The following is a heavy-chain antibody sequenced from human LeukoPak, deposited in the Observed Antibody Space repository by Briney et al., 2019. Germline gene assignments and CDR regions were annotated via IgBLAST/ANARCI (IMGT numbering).Heavy chain of an antibody. CDR2: ISSSSDYI. D-gene: IGHD4/OR15-4a*01. CDR3: VRIPNSANFPNWFDP. V-gene: IGHV3-21*01. CDR1: GFTFSSST. J-gene: IGHJ5*02. Sequence: PGESLRLSCAASGFTFSSSTMNWARQAPGKGLEWVSSISSSSDYIYYADSVKGRFTISRDNAKNSLYLQMNSLRAEDTALYYCVRIPNSANFPNWFDPWGQRTLVTVSS.